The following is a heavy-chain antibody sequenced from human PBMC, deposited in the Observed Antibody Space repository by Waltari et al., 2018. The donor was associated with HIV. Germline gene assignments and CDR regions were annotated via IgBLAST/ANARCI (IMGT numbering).Heavy chain of an antibody. CDR1: AYPLSDLS. Sequence: QVHLIQSAFDMKRPGASVTLACKVSAYPLSDLSMQWVRQAPGHRLEWMGGFDPKNGKPVYSQRFWGRVSLAEDTSEDTAYLELNRLTSDDTAVYYCVTLYKQSPLYSNFWGQGTLVTVSP. V-gene: IGHV1-24*01. J-gene: IGHJ1*01. D-gene: IGHD2-15*01. CDR3: VTLYKQSPLYSNF. CDR2: FDPKNGKP.